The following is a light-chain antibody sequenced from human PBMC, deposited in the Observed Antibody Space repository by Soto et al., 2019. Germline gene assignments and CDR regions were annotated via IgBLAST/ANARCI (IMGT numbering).Light chain of an antibody. CDR2: GAS. CDR1: QSVSSN. V-gene: IGKV3-15*01. Sequence: EIVMTQSPATLSVSPGERATLSCRASQSVSSNLAWYQQKPGQAPRLLIYGASTRATGIPARFGGSGSGTEFTLTISSLQSEDFAVYYCQQYRGTFGQGTKLEIK. J-gene: IGKJ2*01. CDR3: QQYRGT.